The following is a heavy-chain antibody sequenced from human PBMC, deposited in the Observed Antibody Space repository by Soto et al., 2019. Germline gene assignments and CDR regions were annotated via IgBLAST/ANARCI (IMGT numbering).Heavy chain of an antibody. D-gene: IGHD5-18*01. CDR1: GYTFTSYS. Sequence: GASVKVSCKASGYTFTSYSMHWVRQATGQGLEWMGWIIAGNVNTKYSQKFQGRVTITRDTSASTAYMELSSLRSEDTAVYYCARGLNGYLHYFDYWGQGTPVTVSS. V-gene: IGHV1-3*01. CDR3: ARGLNGYLHYFDY. CDR2: IIAGNVNT. J-gene: IGHJ4*02.